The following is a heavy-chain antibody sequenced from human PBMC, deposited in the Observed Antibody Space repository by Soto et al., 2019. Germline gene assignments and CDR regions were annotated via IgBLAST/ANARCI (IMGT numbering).Heavy chain of an antibody. D-gene: IGHD3-10*01. CDR1: GFTFSSYS. J-gene: IGHJ6*02. Sequence: EVQLVESGGGLVQPGGSLRLSCAASGFTFSSYSMNWVRQAPGKGLEWVSYISSSSSTIYYADSVKGRFTISRDNAKNSLYLQMNSLRDEDTAVYYCAGDPDYYGSGSQSYYYYGKDVWGQGTTVTVSS. V-gene: IGHV3-48*02. CDR2: ISSSSSTI. CDR3: AGDPDYYGSGSQSYYYYGKDV.